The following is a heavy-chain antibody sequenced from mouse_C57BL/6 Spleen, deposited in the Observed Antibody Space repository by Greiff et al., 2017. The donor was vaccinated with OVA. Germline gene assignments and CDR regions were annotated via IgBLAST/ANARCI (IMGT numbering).Heavy chain of an antibody. CDR2: ISSGSSTI. CDR3: ARRRGSNFYWYFDV. Sequence: EVKLMESGGGLVKPGGSLKLSCAASGFTFSDYGMHWVRQAPEKGLEWVAYISSGSSTIYYADTVKGRFTISRDNAKNTLFLQMTSLRSEDTAMYYCARRRGSNFYWYFDVWGTGTTVTVSS. V-gene: IGHV5-17*01. J-gene: IGHJ1*03. D-gene: IGHD2-5*01. CDR1: GFTFSDYG.